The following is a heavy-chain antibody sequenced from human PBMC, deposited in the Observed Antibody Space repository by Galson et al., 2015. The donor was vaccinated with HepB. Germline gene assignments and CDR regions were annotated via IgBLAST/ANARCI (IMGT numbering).Heavy chain of an antibody. CDR1: GFTFSSYG. V-gene: IGHV3-30*18. Sequence: SLRLSCAASGFTFSSYGMHWVRQAPGKGLEWVAVISYDGSNKYYADSVKGRFTISRDNSKNTLYLQMNSLRAEDTAVYYCAKDLGYSGSWSLGDYYYGMDVWGQGTTVTVSS. CDR3: AKDLGYSGSWSLGDYYYGMDV. J-gene: IGHJ6*02. D-gene: IGHD6-13*01. CDR2: ISYDGSNK.